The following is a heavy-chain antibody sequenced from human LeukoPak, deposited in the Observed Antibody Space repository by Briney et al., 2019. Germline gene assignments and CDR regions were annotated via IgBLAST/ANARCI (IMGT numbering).Heavy chain of an antibody. CDR2: ISYDGSNK. CDR3: ARHLAGGVYAWPPYGMDV. V-gene: IGHV3-30-3*01. CDR1: GFTFSSYA. Sequence: GGSLRLSCAASGFTFSSYAMHWVRQAPGKGLEWVAVISYDGSNKYYADSVKGRFTISRDNSKNTLYLQMNSLRAEDTAVYYCARHLAGGVYAWPPYGMDVWGQGTTVTVSS. D-gene: IGHD5/OR15-5a*01. J-gene: IGHJ6*02.